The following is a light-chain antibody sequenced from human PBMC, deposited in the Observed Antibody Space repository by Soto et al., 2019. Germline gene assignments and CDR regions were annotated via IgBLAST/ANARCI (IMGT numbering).Light chain of an antibody. CDR3: QQYNNWPRAT. CDR1: QSVSSD. V-gene: IGKV3-15*01. CDR2: GAS. J-gene: IGKJ4*01. Sequence: EIVMTQSPATLSVSPGERATLSCRASQSVSSDLAWYHQKPGQAPRLLIYGASTRATGFPARFSGSGSGTEFNLTISSLQSEDFGVYYCQQYNNWPRATFGGGTGGYQ.